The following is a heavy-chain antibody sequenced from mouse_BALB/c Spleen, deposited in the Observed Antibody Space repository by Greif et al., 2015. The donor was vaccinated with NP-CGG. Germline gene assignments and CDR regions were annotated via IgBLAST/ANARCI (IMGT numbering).Heavy chain of an antibody. V-gene: IGHV1-9*01. CDR1: GYTFSSYW. CDR3: ARSKPLGDFDY. Sequence: QVQLKDSGAELMKPGASVKISCKATGYTFSSYWIEWVKQRPGHGLEWIGEILPGSGSTNYNEKFKGKATFTADTSSNTAYMQLSSLTSEDSAVYYCARSKPLGDFDYWGQGTTLTVSS. CDR2: ILPGSGST. D-gene: IGHD4-1*01. J-gene: IGHJ2*01.